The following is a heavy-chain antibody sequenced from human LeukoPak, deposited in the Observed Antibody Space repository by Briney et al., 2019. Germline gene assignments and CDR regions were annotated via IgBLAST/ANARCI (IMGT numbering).Heavy chain of an antibody. CDR3: ARDRGSGWYGGYAFDI. J-gene: IGHJ3*02. CDR1: GFSVSSSY. V-gene: IGHV3-53*01. D-gene: IGHD6-19*01. CDR2: IYSGGNT. Sequence: GGSLRLSCAASGFSVSSSYMSWVRQAPGKGLEWVSVIYSGGNTYYADSVKGRFTISRDYSKNTLSLQVNSLRAEDTAVYYCARDRGSGWYGGYAFDIWGQGTMVTVSS.